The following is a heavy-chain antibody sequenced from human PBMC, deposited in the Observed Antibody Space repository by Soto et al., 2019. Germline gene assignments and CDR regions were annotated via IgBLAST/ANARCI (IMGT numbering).Heavy chain of an antibody. CDR3: ASPKRYGDYVPFDY. CDR1: GGIFSSYT. V-gene: IGHV1-69*02. Sequence: QVQLVQSGAEVKKPGSSVKVSCKASGGIFSSYTITWVRQAPGQGLEWMGRIIPILGIANYAQKFQGRVTITADKTTSTADMELSSLRSEDTAVYYCASPKRYGDYVPFDYWGQGTLVTVSS. D-gene: IGHD4-17*01. J-gene: IGHJ4*02. CDR2: IIPILGIA.